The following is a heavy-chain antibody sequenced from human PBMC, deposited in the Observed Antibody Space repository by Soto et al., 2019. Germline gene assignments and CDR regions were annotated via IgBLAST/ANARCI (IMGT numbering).Heavy chain of an antibody. CDR3: AISYYYDSSGYYYVGPY. CDR1: GYTFTSYD. V-gene: IGHV1-8*01. Sequence: ASVKVSCKASGYTFTSYDINWVRQATGQGLEWMGWMNPNSGNTGYAQKFQGRVTMTRNTSISTAYMELSSLRSEDTAVYYCAISYYYDSSGYYYVGPYWGQGTLVTVS. D-gene: IGHD3-22*01. CDR2: MNPNSGNT. J-gene: IGHJ4*02.